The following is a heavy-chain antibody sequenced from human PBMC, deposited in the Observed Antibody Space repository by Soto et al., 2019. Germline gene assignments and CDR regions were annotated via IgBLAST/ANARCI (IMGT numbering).Heavy chain of an antibody. CDR1: GYTLTELS. CDR3: ATNDYINYLQSALDAFDI. CDR2: FDPEDGET. D-gene: IGHD4-4*01. V-gene: IGHV1-24*01. J-gene: IGHJ3*02. Sequence: ASVKVSCKVSGYTLTELSMHWVRQAPGKGLEWMGGFDPEDGETIYAQKFQGRVTMTEDTSTDTAYMELSSLRSEDTAVYYCATNDYINYLQSALDAFDIWGQGTIVTVS.